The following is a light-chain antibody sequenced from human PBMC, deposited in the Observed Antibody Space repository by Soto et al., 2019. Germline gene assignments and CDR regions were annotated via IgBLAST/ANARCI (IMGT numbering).Light chain of an antibody. CDR3: QQIFGTRYS. Sequence: DIQMTQSPSSLSASVGDRVTITCRASQNISGYLNWYQQKPGKAPKPLIYAASTLLSGVPSRFSGSGSGTDFTLTISSLQPEDFATYYCQQIFGTRYSFGQGTKLEI. J-gene: IGKJ2*03. V-gene: IGKV1-39*01. CDR2: AAS. CDR1: QNISGY.